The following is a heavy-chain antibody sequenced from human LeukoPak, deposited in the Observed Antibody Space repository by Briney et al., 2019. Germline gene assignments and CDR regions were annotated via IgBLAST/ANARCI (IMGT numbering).Heavy chain of an antibody. CDR2: ISGSGGST. D-gene: IGHD2-2*01. CDR1: GFTFSSYA. CDR3: AKDSRIVVPTATVDY. Sequence: GGSLRLSCTASGFTFSSYAMSWVRQAPGKGLEWVSAISGSGGSTYYADSVKGRFTISRDNSKNTLYLQMNSLRAEDTAVYYCAKDSRIVVPTATVDYWGQGTLVTASS. V-gene: IGHV3-23*01. J-gene: IGHJ4*02.